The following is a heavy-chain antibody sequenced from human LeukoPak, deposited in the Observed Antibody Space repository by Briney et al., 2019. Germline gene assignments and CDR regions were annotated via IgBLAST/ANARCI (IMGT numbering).Heavy chain of an antibody. V-gene: IGHV3-7*01. CDR1: GFTFSTYW. CDR2: IKKDGSEK. Sequence: GGSLRLSCAASGFTFSTYWMNWVRQAPGKGLEWVANIKKDGSEKYYVDSVKGRFTISRDNAKNSLYLQMNSLRAEDTAVYYCARVYFASTSIAAGRPYYFDYWGQGTLVTVSS. CDR3: ARVYFASTSIAAGRPYYFDY. D-gene: IGHD6-25*01. J-gene: IGHJ4*02.